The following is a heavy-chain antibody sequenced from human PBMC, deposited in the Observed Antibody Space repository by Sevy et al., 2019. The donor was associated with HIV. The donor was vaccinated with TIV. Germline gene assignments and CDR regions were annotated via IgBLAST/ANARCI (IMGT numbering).Heavy chain of an antibody. CDR3: ARGKGGIFGVVVGQFDS. CDR1: GYSFTNDA. D-gene: IGHD3-3*01. Sequence: ASVKVSCKASGYSFTNDAIHWVRQAPGQGLEWMGWIKTDNGNTKYSQRFQGRVTITRDTSATTAYMEMSSLRYDDTALYFCARGKGGIFGVVVGQFDSWGQGTLVTVSS. CDR2: IKTDNGNT. J-gene: IGHJ4*02. V-gene: IGHV1-3*04.